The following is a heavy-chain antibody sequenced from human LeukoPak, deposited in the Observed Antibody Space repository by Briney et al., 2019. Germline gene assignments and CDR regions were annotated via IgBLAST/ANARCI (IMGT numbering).Heavy chain of an antibody. D-gene: IGHD4-17*01. Sequence: GGSLRLSCGASGFTFSSYAMSWVRQAPGKGLEWVSAISGSGGSTYYADSVKGRFTISRDNSKNTLYLQMNSLRAEDTAVYYCAKAPSRRGDYDDYWGQGTLVTVSS. CDR2: ISGSGGST. CDR1: GFTFSSYA. J-gene: IGHJ4*02. V-gene: IGHV3-23*01. CDR3: AKAPSRRGDYDDY.